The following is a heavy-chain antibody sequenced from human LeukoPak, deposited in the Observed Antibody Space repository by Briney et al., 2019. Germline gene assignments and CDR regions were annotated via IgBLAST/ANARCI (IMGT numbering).Heavy chain of an antibody. J-gene: IGHJ4*02. CDR1: GGSISSYY. Sequence: SETLSLTCTVSGGSISSYYWSWIRQPPGKGLEWIGYIYYSGSTNYNPSLKSRVTISVDTSKNQFSLKLSSVTAADTAVYYCARARYYYDSSGSFLFDYWGQGTLVTVSS. V-gene: IGHV4-59*01. CDR3: ARARYYYDSSGSFLFDY. CDR2: IYYSGST. D-gene: IGHD3-22*01.